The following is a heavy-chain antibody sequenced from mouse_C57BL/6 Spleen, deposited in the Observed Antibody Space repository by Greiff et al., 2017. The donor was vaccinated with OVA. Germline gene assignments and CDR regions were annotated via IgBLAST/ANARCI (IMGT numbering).Heavy chain of an antibody. D-gene: IGHD2-3*01. CDR3: ARGDGPGDYFDY. Sequence: EVQRVESGPVLVKPGASVKMSCKASGYTFTDYYMNWVKQSHGKSLEWIGVINPYNGGTSYNQKFKGKATLTVDKSSSTAYMELNSLTSEDSAVYYCARGDGPGDYFDYWGQGTTLTVSS. CDR2: INPYNGGT. CDR1: GYTFTDYY. J-gene: IGHJ2*01. V-gene: IGHV1-19*01.